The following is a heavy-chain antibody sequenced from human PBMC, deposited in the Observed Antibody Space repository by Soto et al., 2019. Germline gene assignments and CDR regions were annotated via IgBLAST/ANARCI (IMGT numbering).Heavy chain of an antibody. CDR2: IKQDGSEK. J-gene: IGHJ6*02. Sequence: LRLSCAASGFTFSSYWMSWVRQAPGKGLEWVANIKQDGSEKYYVDSVKGRFTISRDNAKNSLYLQMNSLRAEDTAVYYCARVGSLAAAGTVYYYYGMDVWGQGTTVTAP. CDR3: ARVGSLAAAGTVYYYYGMDV. V-gene: IGHV3-7*05. D-gene: IGHD6-13*01. CDR1: GFTFSSYW.